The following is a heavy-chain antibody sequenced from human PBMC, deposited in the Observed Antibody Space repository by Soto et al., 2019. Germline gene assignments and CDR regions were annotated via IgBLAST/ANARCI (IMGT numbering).Heavy chain of an antibody. V-gene: IGHV3-23*01. J-gene: IGHJ4*02. D-gene: IGHD1-26*01. Sequence: GSLRLSCVVSVFPFGANAMSWVRQAPGKGLEWVSGLSNTGRRTSYADSVKGRFNISRDNSENTVYLQMNSLRVKDTAVYYCATEMGATQGPFDNWGQGTLVTVS. CDR1: VFPFGANA. CDR3: ATEMGATQGPFDN. CDR2: LSNTGRRT.